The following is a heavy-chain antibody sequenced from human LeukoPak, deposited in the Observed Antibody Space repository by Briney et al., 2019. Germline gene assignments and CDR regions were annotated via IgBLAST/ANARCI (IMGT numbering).Heavy chain of an antibody. CDR3: ARDRGSGSYYSMDV. CDR2: IIPIFGTA. J-gene: IGHJ6*03. V-gene: IGHV1-69*05. Sequence: SVTVSCKASGGTFSSYAISWVRQAPGQGLEWMGGIIPIFGTANYAQKFQGRVTITTDESTSTAYMELSSLRSEDTAVYYCARDRGSGSYYSMDVWGKGTTVTVSS. CDR1: GGTFSSYA. D-gene: IGHD3-10*01.